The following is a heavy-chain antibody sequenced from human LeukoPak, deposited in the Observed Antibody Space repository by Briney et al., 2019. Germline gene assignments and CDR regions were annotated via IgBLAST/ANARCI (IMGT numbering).Heavy chain of an antibody. V-gene: IGHV1-46*01. Sequence: ASVKVSCKASGYTSTSYYMHWVRQAPGQGVEWMGIINPSGGSTSYAQKFQGRVTMTRDTSTSTVYMELSSLRSEDTAVYYCARSIAAAGSLPNWGQGTLVTVSS. J-gene: IGHJ4*02. CDR3: ARSIAAAGSLPN. D-gene: IGHD6-13*01. CDR1: GYTSTSYY. CDR2: INPSGGST.